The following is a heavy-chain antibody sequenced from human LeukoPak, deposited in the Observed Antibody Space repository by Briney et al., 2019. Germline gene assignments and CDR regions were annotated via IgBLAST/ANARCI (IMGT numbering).Heavy chain of an antibody. CDR2: IKVNGDDI. D-gene: IGHD1-7*01. Sequence: GGSLRLPCGASGFNFRDDWMHWVRQAPGKGLVWLSGIKVNGDDIGYADSVRGPFTISRDNDKNTLYFQMRSLRAEDTAVYYCVRDAPGTTPFDHWGQGTLVTVSS. V-gene: IGHV3-74*01. CDR3: VRDAPGTTPFDH. J-gene: IGHJ4*02. CDR1: GFNFRDDW.